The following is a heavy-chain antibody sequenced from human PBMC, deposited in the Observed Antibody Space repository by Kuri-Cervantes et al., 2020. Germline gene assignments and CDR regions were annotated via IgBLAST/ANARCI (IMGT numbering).Heavy chain of an antibody. CDR2: ISYDGSNK. V-gene: IGHV3-30*18. J-gene: IGHJ4*02. CDR1: GFTFSSYG. D-gene: IGHD3-22*01. Sequence: GESLKISCAASGFTFSSYGMHWVRQAPGKGLEWVAVISYDGSNKYYADSVKGRFTISRDNSKNTLYLQMNSLRAEDTAVYYCAKDALQDYYASSGYHELDYWGQGTLVTVSS. CDR3: AKDALQDYYASSGYHELDY.